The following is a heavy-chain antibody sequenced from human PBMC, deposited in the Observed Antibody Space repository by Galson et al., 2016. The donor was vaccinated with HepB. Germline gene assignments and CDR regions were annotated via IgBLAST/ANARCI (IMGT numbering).Heavy chain of an antibody. Sequence: QSGAEVKKPGESLRISCKGSGYSFSNHYINWVRQMPGKGREWKGRIDPSDPDTDNSPYFQGHVIISVDKAIGTAHLQWSSLKVSDTAIYYCARQTVIYYYGMDVWGQGTTVSVSS. CDR1: GYSFSNHY. CDR2: IDPSDPDT. V-gene: IGHV5-10-1*01. D-gene: IGHD4-17*01. J-gene: IGHJ6*02. CDR3: ARQTVIYYYGMDV.